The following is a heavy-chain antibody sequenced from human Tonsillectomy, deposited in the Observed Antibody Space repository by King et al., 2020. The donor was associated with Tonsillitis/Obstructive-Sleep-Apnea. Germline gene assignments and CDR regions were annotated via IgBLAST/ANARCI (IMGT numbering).Heavy chain of an antibody. CDR3: AGDCSSTRCLPVDV. J-gene: IGHJ6*04. V-gene: IGHV3-7*04. Sequence: QLVQSGGGLVQPGGSLRLSCAASGFTFSSYWMSWVRQAPGKGLGWVSNIKQDGSEKYYVDSVKGRFTISRDNAKNSLYLQMNSLRAADTAVYYCAGDCSSTRCLPVDVWGKGTTVTVHS. CDR2: IKQDGSEK. D-gene: IGHD2-2*01. CDR1: GFTFSSYW.